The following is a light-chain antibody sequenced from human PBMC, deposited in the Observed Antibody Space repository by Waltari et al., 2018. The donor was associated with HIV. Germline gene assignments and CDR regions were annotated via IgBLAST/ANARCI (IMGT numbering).Light chain of an antibody. Sequence: ALTQPRSVSGSPGQSVTISCTGTSSDVGGYNYVSWYQQHPGKAPKFMIYDVNKRPSGVPDRFSGSKSGNTASLTISGLQAEDEADYYCCSYADNYPVVFGGGTKLTVL. CDR3: CSYADNYPVV. CDR2: DVN. CDR1: SSDVGGYNY. J-gene: IGLJ2*01. V-gene: IGLV2-11*01.